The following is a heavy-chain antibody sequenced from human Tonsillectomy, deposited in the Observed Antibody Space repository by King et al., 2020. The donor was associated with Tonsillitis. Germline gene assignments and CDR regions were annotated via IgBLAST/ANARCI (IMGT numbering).Heavy chain of an antibody. CDR1: GYTFTDYY. CDR3: ATGDPRLEY. Sequence: HVQLVQSGAEVKKPGASVKVSCKASGYTFTDYYMHWVRQAPGQGLEWMGWINPNNGDTNYAQKFRGRVTMTRDTSINTAYMELSRLRSDDTAVYYCATGDPRLEYWGQGSLVTVSS. CDR2: INPNNGDT. V-gene: IGHV1-2*02. D-gene: IGHD3-3*01. J-gene: IGHJ4*02.